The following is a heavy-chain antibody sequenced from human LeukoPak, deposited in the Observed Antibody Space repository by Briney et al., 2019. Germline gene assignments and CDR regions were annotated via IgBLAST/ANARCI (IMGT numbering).Heavy chain of an antibody. CDR2: ISSSSSYV. Sequence: PGGSLRLSCAASGFTFSSYSMNWVRQAPGKGLEWVSSISSSSSYVYYADPLKGRFTISRDDAKDSLYLQMNSLRAEDTAVYYCARDIGSSSGSFDYWGQGTLVTVSS. J-gene: IGHJ4*02. D-gene: IGHD6-6*01. CDR1: GFTFSSYS. CDR3: ARDIGSSSGSFDY. V-gene: IGHV3-21*01.